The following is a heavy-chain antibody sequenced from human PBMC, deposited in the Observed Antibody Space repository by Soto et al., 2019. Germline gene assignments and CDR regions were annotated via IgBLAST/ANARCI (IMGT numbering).Heavy chain of an antibody. V-gene: IGHV3-30*18. Sequence: QVQLVESGGGVVQPGRSLRLSCAASGFTFSSYGMHWVRQAPGKGLEWVAVISYDGSNKYYADSVKGRFTISRDNSKNTLYLQMNSLRAEDTAVYYCAKEQNNWHAVAGGPDAFDIWGQGTMVTVSS. J-gene: IGHJ3*02. CDR3: AKEQNNWHAVAGGPDAFDI. CDR2: ISYDGSNK. D-gene: IGHD6-19*01. CDR1: GFTFSSYG.